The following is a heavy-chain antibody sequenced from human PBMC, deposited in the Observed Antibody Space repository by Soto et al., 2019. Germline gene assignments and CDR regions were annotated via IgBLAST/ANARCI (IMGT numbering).Heavy chain of an antibody. CDR1: GFTFSSYA. V-gene: IGHV3-30-3*01. J-gene: IGHJ5*02. D-gene: IGHD3-22*01. Sequence: VGSLRLSCAASGFTFSSYAMHWVRQAPGKGLEWVAVISYDGSNKYYADSVKGRFTISRDNPKNTLYLQMNSLRAEDTAVYYCARDALNYYDSSGPGWFDPWGQGTLVTVSS. CDR2: ISYDGSNK. CDR3: ARDALNYYDSSGPGWFDP.